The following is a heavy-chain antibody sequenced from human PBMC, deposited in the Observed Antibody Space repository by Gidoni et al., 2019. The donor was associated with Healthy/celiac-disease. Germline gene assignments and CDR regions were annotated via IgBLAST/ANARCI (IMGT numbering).Heavy chain of an antibody. CDR2: INHSGST. V-gene: IGHV4-34*01. CDR1: GRSFSGYY. D-gene: IGHD6-19*01. CDR3: ARVRRYSSGWHRGYFDY. J-gene: IGHJ4*02. Sequence: QVQLQQWGAGLLQPSETLSLTCAVYGRSFSGYYWSWIRQPPGKGLEWIGEINHSGSTNYNPSLKSRVTISVDTSKNQFSLKLSSVTAADTAVYYCARVRRYSSGWHRGYFDYWGQGTLVTVSS.